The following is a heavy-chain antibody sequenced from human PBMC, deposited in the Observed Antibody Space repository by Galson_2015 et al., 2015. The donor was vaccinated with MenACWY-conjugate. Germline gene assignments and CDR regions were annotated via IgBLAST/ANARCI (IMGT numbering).Heavy chain of an antibody. D-gene: IGHD4-11*01. CDR1: GFTFSSYG. J-gene: IGHJ6*02. CDR2: IWYDGSNK. CDR3: ARDYSNYYYGMDV. Sequence: SLRLSCAASGFTFSSYGMHWVRQAPGKGLEWVAVIWYDGSNKYYADSVKGQFTISRDNSKNTLYLQMNSLRAEDTAVYYCARDYSNYYYGMDVWGQGTTVTVSS. V-gene: IGHV3-33*01.